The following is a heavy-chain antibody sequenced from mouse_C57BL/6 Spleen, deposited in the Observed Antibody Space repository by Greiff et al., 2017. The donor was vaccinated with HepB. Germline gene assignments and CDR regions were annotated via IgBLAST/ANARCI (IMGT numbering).Heavy chain of an antibody. CDR2: ISDGGSYT. D-gene: IGHD1-1*01. V-gene: IGHV5-4*01. Sequence: DVKLQESGGGLVKPGGSLKLSCAASGFTFSSYAMYWVRQTPEKRLEWVATISDGGSYTYYPDNVKGRFTISRDNAKNNLYLQMSHLKSEDTAMYYCARDPITTVVTTDAMDYWGQGTSVTVSS. J-gene: IGHJ4*01. CDR3: ARDPITTVVTTDAMDY. CDR1: GFTFSSYA.